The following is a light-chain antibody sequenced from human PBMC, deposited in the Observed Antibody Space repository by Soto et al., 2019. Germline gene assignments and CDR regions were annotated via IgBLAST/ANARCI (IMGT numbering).Light chain of an antibody. J-gene: IGLJ3*02. CDR3: RSYAGSNHLV. V-gene: IGLV2-8*01. Sequence: QSALTQPPSASGSPGQSVTISCTGTSSDVGGYNYVSWYQQHPGKAPKLMISEVSKRPSGVPDRFSGSKSGNTASLTVSGLQAEDEADYYCRSYAGSNHLVFGGGTTLTVL. CDR2: EVS. CDR1: SSDVGGYNY.